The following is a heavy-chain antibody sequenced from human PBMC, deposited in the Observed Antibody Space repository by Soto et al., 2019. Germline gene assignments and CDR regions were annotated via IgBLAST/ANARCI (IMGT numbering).Heavy chain of an antibody. CDR2: IYYSGST. J-gene: IGHJ6*02. CDR3: ARERYSRSGGYYYYGMDF. Sequence: TETLYLTCTVSGGSVSSGSYYWSWIRQPQGKGLEWIGYIYYSGSTNYNPSLKSRVTISVDTSKNQFSLKLSSVTAADTAVYYCARERYSRSGGYYYYGMDFWGPATSV. V-gene: IGHV4-61*01. D-gene: IGHD6-13*01. CDR1: GGSVSSGSYY.